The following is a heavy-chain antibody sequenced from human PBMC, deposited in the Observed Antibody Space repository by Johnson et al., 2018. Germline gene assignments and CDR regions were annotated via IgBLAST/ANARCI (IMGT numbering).Heavy chain of an antibody. CDR1: GFTFSSYT. CDR3: ARVFSDFGSTFPAHGHKYYYMDV. J-gene: IGHJ6*03. V-gene: IGHV3-21*01. Sequence: VQLVQSGGGLVKPGVSLRLSCAASGFTFSSYTMNWVSQAPGEGLEWVSSISSSGNYIYYADSLKGRFTISRDNAKNSLSLQMNSRRSEDTAWYYCARVFSDFGSTFPAHGHKYYYMDVWGEGTAVTGSS. D-gene: IGHD2/OR15-2a*01. CDR2: ISSSGNYI.